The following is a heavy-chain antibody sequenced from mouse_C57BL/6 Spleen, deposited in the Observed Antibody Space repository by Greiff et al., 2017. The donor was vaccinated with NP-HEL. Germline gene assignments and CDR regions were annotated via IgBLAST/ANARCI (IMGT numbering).Heavy chain of an antibody. CDR2: ISYDGSN. V-gene: IGHV3-6*01. D-gene: IGHD1-1*01. CDR3: ARGDYYGSSWDY. Sequence: VQLQQSGPGLVKPSQSLSLTCSVTGYSITSGYYWNWIRQFPGNKLEWMGYISYDGSNNYNPSSKNRISITRDTSKNQFFLKLNSVTTEDTATYYCARGDYYGSSWDYWGQGTTLTVSS. J-gene: IGHJ2*01. CDR1: GYSITSGYY.